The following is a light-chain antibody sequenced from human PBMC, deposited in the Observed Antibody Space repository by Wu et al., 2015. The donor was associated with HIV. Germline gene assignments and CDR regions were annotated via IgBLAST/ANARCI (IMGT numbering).Light chain of an antibody. CDR2: GAS. Sequence: EIVLTQSPATLSLSPGEGATLSCRASQSVSSSYLAWYQHKPGQSPRLLIYGASTRATGIPDRFSGSGFGTDFTLTISRLEPEDFAVYFCQQYSNFPSTFGQGTKVEVK. J-gene: IGKJ1*01. V-gene: IGKV3-20*01. CDR3: QQYSNFPST. CDR1: QSVSSSY.